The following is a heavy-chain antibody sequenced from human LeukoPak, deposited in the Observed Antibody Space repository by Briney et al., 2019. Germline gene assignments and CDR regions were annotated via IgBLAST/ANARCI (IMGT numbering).Heavy chain of an antibody. CDR3: ARDRIQLSPYYYYMDV. D-gene: IGHD5-18*01. CDR1: GGSISSSSYY. Sequence: SETLSLTCTVSGGSISSSSYYWGWIRQPPGKGLEWIGYIYYSGSTNYNPSLKSRVTISVDTSKNQFSLKLSSVTAADTAVYYCARDRIQLSPYYYYMDVWGKGTTVTVSS. J-gene: IGHJ6*03. V-gene: IGHV4-61*01. CDR2: IYYSGST.